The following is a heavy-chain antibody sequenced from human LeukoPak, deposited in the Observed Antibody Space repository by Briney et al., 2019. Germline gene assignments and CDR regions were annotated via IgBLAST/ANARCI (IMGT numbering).Heavy chain of an antibody. D-gene: IGHD2-15*01. Sequence: GGSLRLSCAASGFTFSSYWMHWVRQAPGKGLVWVSRINSDGSSTSYADSVKGRFTISRDNAKNTLYLQMKSLRAEDTAVYYCARVGGRLYYFDYWGQGTLVTVSS. CDR1: GFTFSSYW. CDR3: ARVGGRLYYFDY. J-gene: IGHJ4*02. CDR2: INSDGSST. V-gene: IGHV3-74*01.